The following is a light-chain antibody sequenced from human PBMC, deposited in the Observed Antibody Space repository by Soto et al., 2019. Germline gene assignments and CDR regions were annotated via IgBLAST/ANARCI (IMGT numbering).Light chain of an antibody. CDR3: QQYHTYPWT. CDR2: KVS. CDR1: QCISSC. V-gene: IGKV1-5*03. J-gene: IGKJ1*01. Sequence: DIQMPQSPSTLSASVGVRVTITCRASQCISSCLAWYLHKPGKAPKFLIHKVSSLESGVPSRFNGSGSGTEFTLTISSLQPDDFATYFCQQYHTYPWTFCQGAKVDIK.